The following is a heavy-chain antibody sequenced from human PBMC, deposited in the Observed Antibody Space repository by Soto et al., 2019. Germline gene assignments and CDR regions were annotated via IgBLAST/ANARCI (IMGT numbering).Heavy chain of an antibody. V-gene: IGHV3-23*01. J-gene: IGHJ3*02. D-gene: IGHD3-10*01. Sequence: PGGSLRLSCAASEFIFSSYAMSWVRQAPGRGLEWVSAISDSGDSTDYADSVKGRFTISRDNSKNTLYLQMNSLRAEDTAVYFCAKSAFTMIRLDAFDIWGQGTMVTVSS. CDR1: EFIFSSYA. CDR2: ISDSGDST. CDR3: AKSAFTMIRLDAFDI.